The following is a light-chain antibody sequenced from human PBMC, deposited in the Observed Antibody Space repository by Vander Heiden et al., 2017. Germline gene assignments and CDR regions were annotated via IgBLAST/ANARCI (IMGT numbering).Light chain of an antibody. CDR2: GAS. CDR3: QQYDKWPPT. Sequence: EILMTQSPATLSVSPAARATLSCRASQAVSNNLAWYQQKPGQAPRLLIFGASTRATGLPARFSGSGSGTEFTLVISSLQSEDLAVYFCQQYDKWPPTFGGGTKLEIK. V-gene: IGKV3-15*01. J-gene: IGKJ4*01. CDR1: QAVSNN.